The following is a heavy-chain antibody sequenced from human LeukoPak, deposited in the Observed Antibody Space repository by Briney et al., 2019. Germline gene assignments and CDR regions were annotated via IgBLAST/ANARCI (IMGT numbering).Heavy chain of an antibody. D-gene: IGHD1-26*01. CDR3: ARAPGIVGAHGYWFDP. CDR1: GYTFISNG. CDR2: ISAYNGNT. Sequence: ASVKVSCKASGYTFISNGISWVRQAPGQGLEWMGWISAYNGNTNYAQKLQGRVTMTTDTSTSTAYMELRSLRSDDTAVYYCARAPGIVGAHGYWFDPWGQGTLVTVSS. V-gene: IGHV1-18*01. J-gene: IGHJ5*02.